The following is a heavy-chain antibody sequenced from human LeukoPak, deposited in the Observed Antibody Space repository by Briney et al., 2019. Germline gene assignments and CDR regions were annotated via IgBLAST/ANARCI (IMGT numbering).Heavy chain of an antibody. D-gene: IGHD4-17*01. CDR2: INHTCGRT. Sequence: GGSLRLSCAASGFIFRSYAMRWLRPAPGKGLEWVSGINHTCGRTYYADSVKGRFTISRDNSKNTLYLQINSLRAEDTAVYYCAKDMASDYDSNNYIYYYCGMDVWGRGTTVTVSS. CDR3: AKDMASDYDSNNYIYYYCGMDV. V-gene: IGHV3-23*01. J-gene: IGHJ6*04. CDR1: GFIFRSYA.